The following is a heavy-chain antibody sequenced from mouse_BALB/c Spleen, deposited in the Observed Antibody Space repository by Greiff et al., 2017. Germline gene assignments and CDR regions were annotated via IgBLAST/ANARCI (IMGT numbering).Heavy chain of an antibody. CDR2: INPSTGYT. CDR1: GYTFTSYW. D-gene: IGHD1-1*01. Sequence: QVQLQQSGAELAKPGASVKMSCKASGYTFTSYWMHWVKQRPGQGLEWIGYINPSTGYTEYNQKFKDKATLTADKSSSTAYMQLSSLTSEDSAVYFCARGGYYGSSPWFAYWGQGTLVTVSA. J-gene: IGHJ3*01. V-gene: IGHV1-7*01. CDR3: ARGGYYGSSPWFAY.